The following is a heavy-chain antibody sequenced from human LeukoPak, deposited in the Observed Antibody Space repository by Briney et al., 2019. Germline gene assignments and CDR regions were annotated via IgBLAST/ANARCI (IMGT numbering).Heavy chain of an antibody. J-gene: IGHJ4*02. CDR1: GGSFSGYY. V-gene: IGHV4-34*01. Sequence: SETLSLTCAVYGGSFSGYYWSWIRQPPGKGLEWIGEINHSGSTNYNPSLKSRVTISVDTSKNQFSLKLSSVTAADTAVYYCARAVWMVRGVGILGFDYWGQGTLVTVSS. CDR3: ARAVWMVRGVGILGFDY. D-gene: IGHD3-10*01. CDR2: INHSGST.